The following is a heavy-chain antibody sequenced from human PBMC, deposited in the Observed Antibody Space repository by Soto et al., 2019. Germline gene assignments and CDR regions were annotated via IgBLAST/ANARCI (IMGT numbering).Heavy chain of an antibody. CDR2: IDPSDSYT. CDR1: GYSFTSYW. Sequence: GESLKISCKGSGYSFTSYWISWVRQMPGKGLEWMGRIDPSDSYTNYSPSFQGHVTISADKSISTAYLQWSSLKASDTAMYYCARRYCSSTSCYSGFDYWGQGTLVTVS. V-gene: IGHV5-10-1*01. CDR3: ARRYCSSTSCYSGFDY. D-gene: IGHD2-2*02. J-gene: IGHJ4*02.